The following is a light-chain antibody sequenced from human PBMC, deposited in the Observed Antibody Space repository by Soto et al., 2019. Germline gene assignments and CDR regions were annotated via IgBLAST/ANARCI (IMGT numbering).Light chain of an antibody. V-gene: IGLV1-47*01. CDR1: SSNIGSNY. Sequence: QSVLTQPPSASGTPGQRVTISCSGSSSNIGSNYVYWYQQLPGTAPKPLIYRNNQRPSGVPDRFSXSKXXXSXSXAISGLRSEDEADYYCAAWDDSLSGVVFGGGTKLTVL. CDR3: AAWDDSLSGVV. J-gene: IGLJ2*01. CDR2: RNN.